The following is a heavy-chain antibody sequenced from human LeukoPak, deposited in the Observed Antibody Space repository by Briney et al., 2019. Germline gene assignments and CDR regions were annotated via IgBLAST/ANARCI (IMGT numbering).Heavy chain of an antibody. V-gene: IGHV1-69*02. J-gene: IGHJ4*02. CDR3: ASPMTTVVTEYYFDY. CDR2: IIPILGIA. D-gene: IGHD4-23*01. Sequence: GASVKVSFKASGGTFSSYTISWVRQAPGQGLEWMGRIIPILGIANYAQKFQGRVTITADKSTSTAYMELSSLRSEDTAVYYCASPMTTVVTEYYFDYWGQGTLVTVSS. CDR1: GGTFSSYT.